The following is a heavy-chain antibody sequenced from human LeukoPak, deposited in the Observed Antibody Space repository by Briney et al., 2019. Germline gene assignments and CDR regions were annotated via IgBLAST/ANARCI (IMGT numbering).Heavy chain of an antibody. V-gene: IGHV4-59*01. J-gene: IGHJ4*02. D-gene: IGHD3-10*01. CDR1: GGSISSYY. CDR3: ARGKEVITMLRGLKPGYYFDY. CDR2: IYYTGST. Sequence: SETLSLTCTVSGGSISSYYWSWIRQPPGKGLEWIGYIYYTGSTNYNPSLKSRVTISVDTSKNQFSLKLNSVTAADTAVYYCARGKEVITMLRGLKPGYYFDYWGQGTLVTVSS.